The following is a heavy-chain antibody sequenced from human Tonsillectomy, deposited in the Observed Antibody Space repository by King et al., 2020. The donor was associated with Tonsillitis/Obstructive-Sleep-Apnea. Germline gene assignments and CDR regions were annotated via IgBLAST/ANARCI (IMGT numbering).Heavy chain of an antibody. V-gene: IGHV3-43*01. J-gene: IGHJ6*03. Sequence: VQLVESGGVVVQPGGSLRLSCAASGFTLDDYSMNWVRQAPGKGLEWVSLISGDGGTIDYADSVKGRFTISRDNSKNSLYLQMNSLRTEDTALYYCAKGRTFYHYYMDVWGKGTTFTVSS. CDR3: AKGRTFYHYYMDV. CDR1: GFTLDDYS. D-gene: IGHD3-16*01. CDR2: ISGDGGTI.